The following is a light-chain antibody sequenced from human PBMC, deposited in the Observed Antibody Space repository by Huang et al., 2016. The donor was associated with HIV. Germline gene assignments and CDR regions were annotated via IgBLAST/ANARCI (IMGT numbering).Light chain of an antibody. CDR1: QSVSSN. Sequence: EIVMTQSPATLSVSPGERATLSCRASQSVSSNLAWYQQKPGQAPRLLIYAASTRAPGIPARFSGSGSETEFTLTISSLQSEDFAVYYCQQYNNWPRTFGQGTKVEIK. CDR3: QQYNNWPRT. J-gene: IGKJ1*01. V-gene: IGKV3-15*01. CDR2: AAS.